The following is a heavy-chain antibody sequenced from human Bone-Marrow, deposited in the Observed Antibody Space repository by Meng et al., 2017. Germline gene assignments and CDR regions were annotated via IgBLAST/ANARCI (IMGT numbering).Heavy chain of an antibody. CDR3: ARDTRGYSYDDAFDI. D-gene: IGHD5-18*01. V-gene: IGHV3-73*01. CDR2: IGTKPKSYAA. CDR1: GVSFSDSD. J-gene: IGHJ3*02. Sequence: GESLKISCAVSGVSFSDSDIHWVRQASGKGLEWVGRIGTKPKSYAAAYAASVRGRFTISRDNSKNTLYLQMNSLRAEDTAVYYCARDTRGYSYDDAFDIWGQGTMVTVSS.